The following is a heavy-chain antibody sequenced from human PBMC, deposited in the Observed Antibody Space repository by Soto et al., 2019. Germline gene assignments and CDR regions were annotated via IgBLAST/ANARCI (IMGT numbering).Heavy chain of an antibody. CDR3: AKDPGMSSSSSYFDY. Sequence: GGSLRLSCAASGFTFSSYAMSWVRQAPGKGLEWVSVISGSGGSTYYADSVKGRFTISRDNSKNTLYLQMNSLRAEDTAVYYCAKDPGMSSSSSYFDYWGQGTLVTVSS. D-gene: IGHD6-6*01. CDR2: ISGSGGST. CDR1: GFTFSSYA. J-gene: IGHJ4*02. V-gene: IGHV3-23*01.